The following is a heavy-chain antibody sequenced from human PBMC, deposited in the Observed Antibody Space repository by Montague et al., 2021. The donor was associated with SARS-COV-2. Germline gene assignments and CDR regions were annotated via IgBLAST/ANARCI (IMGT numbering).Heavy chain of an antibody. J-gene: IGHJ6*02. Sequence: PALVKPTQSLILTSTSFGFQLSTSGKCVSWNCNHPGKSLEWLALNERDDDKYYSTSLKTRLTISKDTSKNQVVLTMTNMDPVDTATYYCARIPRAGSTFYDCSGMAVWGQGTTVTVSS. D-gene: IGHD3-10*01. CDR1: GFQLSTSGKC. V-gene: IGHV2-70*01. CDR2: NERDDDK. CDR3: ARIPRAGSTFYDCSGMAV.